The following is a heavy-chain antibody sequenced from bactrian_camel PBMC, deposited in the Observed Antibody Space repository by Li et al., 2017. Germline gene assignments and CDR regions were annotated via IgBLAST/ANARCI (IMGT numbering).Heavy chain of an antibody. Sequence: DVQLVESGGGLVQPGGSLRLSCAASGFTFSNYYMTWVRQAPGKGLEWVSFITTGGGMPYYADSVKGRFTISRDNAKNTLYLQMNSLKTEDTAVYYCATADGASWLPFDDWGQGTQVTVS. CDR1: GFTFSNYY. CDR3: ATADGASWLPFDD. D-gene: IGHD1*01. V-gene: IGHV3S40*01. J-gene: IGHJ4*01. CDR2: ITTGGGMP.